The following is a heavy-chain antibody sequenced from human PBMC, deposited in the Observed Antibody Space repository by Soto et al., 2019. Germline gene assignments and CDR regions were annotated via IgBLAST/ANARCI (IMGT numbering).Heavy chain of an antibody. J-gene: IGHJ4*02. V-gene: IGHV3-30*18. CDR1: GFTFRFYG. Sequence: GGSLRLSCAASGFTFRFYGMHWVRQPPGKGLECVAAISHDGSNAFYADSVKGRFTISRDNSKNMLYLQMNSLKPEDTAVYYCAKDRGGDCSDDACYFGGDYWGRGNLVTVSS. CDR2: ISHDGSNA. CDR3: AKDRGGDCSDDACYFGGDY. D-gene: IGHD2-15*01.